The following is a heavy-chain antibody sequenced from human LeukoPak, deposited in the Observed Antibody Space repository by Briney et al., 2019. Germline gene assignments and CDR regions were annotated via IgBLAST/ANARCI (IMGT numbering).Heavy chain of an antibody. J-gene: IGHJ6*03. V-gene: IGHV4-4*07. CDR1: GASISNYF. D-gene: IGHD3-16*01. Sequence: PSETLSLTCNVSGASISNYFWSWVRQPAGKGLEWIGRMYVRGSPNYNPSLKSRVTMSVDTSKNQFSLKLNSVTAADTAVYYCASGGWPHYYYYMDVWGKGTTVTISS. CDR3: ASGGWPHYYYYMDV. CDR2: MYVRGSP.